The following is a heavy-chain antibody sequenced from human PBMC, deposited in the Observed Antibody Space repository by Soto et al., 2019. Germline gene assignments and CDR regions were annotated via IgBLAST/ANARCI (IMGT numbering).Heavy chain of an antibody. V-gene: IGHV3-30*04. CDR2: VSSDGKDN. D-gene: IGHD2-21*02. CDR3: VRQLSCVVGTLTTRGDFSQH. Sequence: LVESGGGVSQPGKSQTRSCAASGFTFNTDDFHWVRQAPGKGRKWVDVVSSDGKDNFNAEYVSGRFTISRDDSQETLFLHMNILRTEDTAVYFCVRQLSCVVGTLTTRGDFSQHWGRGTLFTVSS. J-gene: IGHJ1*01. CDR1: GFTFNTDD.